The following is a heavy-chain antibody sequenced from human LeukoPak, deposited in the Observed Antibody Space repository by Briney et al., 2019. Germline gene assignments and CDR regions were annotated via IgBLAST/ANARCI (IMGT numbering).Heavy chain of an antibody. D-gene: IGHD2-15*01. Sequence: GGSLRLSCAASGFTFSSYIMNWVRQAPGEGLEWVSYISSSSSTIYYADSVKGRFTISRDNAKNSLYLQMNSLRDEDTAVYYCARDLGYCSGGSCYGNWFDPWGQGTLVTVSS. CDR3: ARDLGYCSGGSCYGNWFDP. J-gene: IGHJ5*02. CDR1: GFTFSSYI. V-gene: IGHV3-48*02. CDR2: ISSSSSTI.